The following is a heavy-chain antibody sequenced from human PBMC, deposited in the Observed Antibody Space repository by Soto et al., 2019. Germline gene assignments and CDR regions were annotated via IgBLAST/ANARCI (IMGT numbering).Heavy chain of an antibody. CDR1: GESITSLGYY. CDR3: TRGDY. Sequence: QVHLQESGPGLVKPSQTLSLACSVSGESITSLGYYWTWVRQPPGKGLEWIGFVSYTGSTFYNSALRSRVTISIHTSQNQFFLDGHSVTVADTAMYFCTRGDYWGQGVLVTVSS. CDR2: VSYTGST. V-gene: IGHV4-31*03. J-gene: IGHJ4*02.